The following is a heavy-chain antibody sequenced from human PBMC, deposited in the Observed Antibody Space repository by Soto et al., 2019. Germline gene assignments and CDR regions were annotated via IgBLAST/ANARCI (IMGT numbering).Heavy chain of an antibody. CDR2: ISSNGGST. J-gene: IGHJ4*02. V-gene: IGHV3-64D*08. Sequence: GGSLRLSCSASGFTFSSYAMHWVRQAPGKGLEYVSAISSNGGSTYYADSVKGRFTISRDNSKNTLYLQMSSLRAEDTAVYYCVKLPIAVAGTDFDYWGQGTLVTVSS. CDR1: GFTFSSYA. D-gene: IGHD6-19*01. CDR3: VKLPIAVAGTDFDY.